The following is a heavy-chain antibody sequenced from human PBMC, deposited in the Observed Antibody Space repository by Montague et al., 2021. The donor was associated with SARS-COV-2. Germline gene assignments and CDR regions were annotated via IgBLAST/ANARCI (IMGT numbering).Heavy chain of an antibody. CDR2: IYTSGTT. CDR1: GGSISSGSYY. CDR3: ARAHSGSWAHLDN. Sequence: TLSLTCTVSGGSISSGSYYWSWIRQPAGKGLEWIGRIYTSGTTDYSFSLKSRVTISVDTSKSQFSLKLTSATAADTAVYYCARAHSGSWAHLDNWGQGGLVTVSS. V-gene: IGHV4-61*02. J-gene: IGHJ4*02. D-gene: IGHD5-12*01.